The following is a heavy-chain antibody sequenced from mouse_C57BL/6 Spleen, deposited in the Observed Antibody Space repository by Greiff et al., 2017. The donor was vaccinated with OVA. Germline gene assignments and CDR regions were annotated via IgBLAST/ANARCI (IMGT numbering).Heavy chain of an antibody. Sequence: VQLQQSGPELVKPGASVKISCKASGHAFSSSWMNWVKQRPGKGLEWIGRIYPGDGDTNYNGKFKGKATLTADKSSSTAYMQLSSLTSEDSAVYFCARGYYDPDYWGQGTTLTVSS. CDR2: IYPGDGDT. V-gene: IGHV1-82*01. CDR1: GHAFSSSW. D-gene: IGHD2-4*01. CDR3: ARGYYDPDY. J-gene: IGHJ2*01.